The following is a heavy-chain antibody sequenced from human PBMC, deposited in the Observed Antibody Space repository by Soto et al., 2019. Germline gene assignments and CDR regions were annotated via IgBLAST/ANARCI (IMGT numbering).Heavy chain of an antibody. V-gene: IGHV2-5*02. CDR3: AHRPTTGTWWFDP. CDR1: GFSLTTSGVG. Sequence: QITLKESGPTLVTPTQTLTLTCTFSGFSLTTSGVGVGWIRQPPGKALEWLALIYCDDDKRYSPSLKSRLTIPKDTSKDPVVLTMTNMDPADTATYFCAHRPTTGTWWFDPSAQGTLVNFAS. D-gene: IGHD4-17*01. J-gene: IGHJ5*02. CDR2: IYCDDDK.